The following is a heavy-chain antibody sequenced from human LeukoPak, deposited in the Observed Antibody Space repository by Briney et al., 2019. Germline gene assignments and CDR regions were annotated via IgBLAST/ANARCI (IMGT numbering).Heavy chain of an antibody. D-gene: IGHD3-10*01. CDR2: ISAYNGHT. V-gene: IGHV1-18*01. Sequence: ASVKVSCKASGYTFNSYGISWVRQAPGQGLEWMGWISAYNGHTNYAQKFQGRVTMTTDTSTSTAHMDLRSLRSDDTAVYYCARHVSMGRGVMILRRLSWFDPWGQGTLVTVSS. CDR1: GYTFNSYG. J-gene: IGHJ5*02. CDR3: ARHVSMGRGVMILRRLSWFDP.